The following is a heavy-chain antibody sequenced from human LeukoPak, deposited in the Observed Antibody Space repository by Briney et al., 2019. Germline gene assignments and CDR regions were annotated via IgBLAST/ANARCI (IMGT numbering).Heavy chain of an antibody. Sequence: GGSLRLSCAASGFTFSSYSMNWVRQAPGKGLEWVSSISSSSSYIYYADSVKGRFTISRDNAKNSVYLQMTSLRPEDTAVYYCSRDRLGGLDLWGQGTLVTVSS. J-gene: IGHJ5*02. CDR2: ISSSSSYI. D-gene: IGHD5-12*01. CDR1: GFTFSSYS. V-gene: IGHV3-21*01. CDR3: SRDRLGGLDL.